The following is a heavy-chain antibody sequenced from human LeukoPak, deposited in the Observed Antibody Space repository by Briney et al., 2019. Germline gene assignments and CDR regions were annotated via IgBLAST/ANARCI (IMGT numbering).Heavy chain of an antibody. J-gene: IGHJ4*02. CDR3: AKTNYFRTILVWFGEVLLEDN. D-gene: IGHD3-10*01. V-gene: IGHV3-23*01. Sequence: QPGGSLRLSCTASGFTFSRYAMAWVRQAPGQGLEWLSLISGAGDTHYADSVQGRFTISRDNSKNTLSLLISDLRAEDTAIYYCAKTNYFRTILVWFGEVLLEDNWGQGTLVTVSS. CDR1: GFTFSRYA. CDR2: ISGAGDT.